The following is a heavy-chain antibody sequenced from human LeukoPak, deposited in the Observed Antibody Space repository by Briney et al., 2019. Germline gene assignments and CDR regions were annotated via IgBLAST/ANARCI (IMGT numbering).Heavy chain of an antibody. CDR3: AREGIAAAGGFDY. V-gene: IGHV1-18*01. Sequence: GASVKVSCKASRYTVTSSVISCVRQAPGQGLECRGWISAYNHNTNSEQKRQGRVTLTTDTSTSTAYIELRSLRSDGTALYCCAREGIAAAGGFDYWREGTLVSVSS. J-gene: IGHJ4*02. D-gene: IGHD6-13*01. CDR1: RYTVTSSV. CDR2: ISAYNHNT.